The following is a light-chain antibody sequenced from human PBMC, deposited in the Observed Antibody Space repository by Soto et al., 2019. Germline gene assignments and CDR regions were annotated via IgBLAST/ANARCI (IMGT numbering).Light chain of an antibody. CDR1: QSVSSY. V-gene: IGKV3-11*01. CDR3: QQYNSYSPPIT. Sequence: EIVLTQSPATLSLSPGERATLSCRASQSVSSYLAWYQQKPGQAPRLLIYDASNRATGIPARFSGSGSGTEFTLTISSLQPDDFATYYCQQYNSYSPPITFGQGTRLEIK. CDR2: DAS. J-gene: IGKJ5*01.